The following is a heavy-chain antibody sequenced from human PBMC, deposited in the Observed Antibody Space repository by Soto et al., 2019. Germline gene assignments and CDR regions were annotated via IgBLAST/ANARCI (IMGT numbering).Heavy chain of an antibody. CDR2: IDGSGTTK. CDR1: GFTFNDFE. D-gene: IGHD3-10*01. J-gene: IGHJ4*02. Sequence: EVQLLESGGGLVQSGGSLRLSCGVSGFTFNDFEMNWVRQAPGKGLEWLAYIDGSGTTKKYADSVRGRFTISRDNPNNSLFLQMSSLSAADPAIYYCARGFGRFNYWGQGTLVSVSS. CDR3: ARGFGRFNY. V-gene: IGHV3-48*03.